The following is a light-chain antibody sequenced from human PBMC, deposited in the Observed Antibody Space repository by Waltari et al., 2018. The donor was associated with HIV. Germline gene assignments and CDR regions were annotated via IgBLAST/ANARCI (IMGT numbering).Light chain of an antibody. CDR1: SSNIGSSY. V-gene: IGLV1-47*01. CDR3: AAWDDSLSGYD. Sequence: QSVLTQPPSASGTPGQRVTISCSGSSSNIGSSYVYWYQQVPGTAPKLLIYSSNHRPSGVPDRFSGSKSGTSASLAISGLRSEDEADYYCAAWDDSLSGYDFGTGTKVTVL. CDR2: SSN. J-gene: IGLJ1*01.